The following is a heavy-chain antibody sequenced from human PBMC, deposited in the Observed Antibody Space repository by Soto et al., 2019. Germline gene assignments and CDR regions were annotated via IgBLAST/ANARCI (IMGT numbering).Heavy chain of an antibody. D-gene: IGHD2-2*01. CDR1: GYSFTSYW. J-gene: IGHJ5*02. CDR3: ARNRDIVVVPAAPGAWFDP. CDR2: IDPSDSYT. Sequence: PGESLKISCNGSGYSFTSYWISWVRQMPWKGLEWMGRIDPSDSYTNYSPSFQGHVTISADKSISTAYLQWSSLKASDTAMYYCARNRDIVVVPAAPGAWFDPWGQGTLVTVSS. V-gene: IGHV5-10-1*01.